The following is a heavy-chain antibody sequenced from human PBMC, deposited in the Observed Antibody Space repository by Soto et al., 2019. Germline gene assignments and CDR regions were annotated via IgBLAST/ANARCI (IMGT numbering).Heavy chain of an antibody. CDR1: GFTFSSYG. J-gene: IGHJ6*02. CDR3: AREKLAAAGTYYYGMDV. V-gene: IGHV3-33*01. D-gene: IGHD6-13*01. Sequence: GGSLRLSCAASGFTFSSYGMHWVRQAPGKGLEWVAVIWYDGSNKYYADSVKGRFTISRDNSKNTLYLQMNSLRAEDTAVYYCAREKLAAAGTYYYGMDVLGQGAAVTVS. CDR2: IWYDGSNK.